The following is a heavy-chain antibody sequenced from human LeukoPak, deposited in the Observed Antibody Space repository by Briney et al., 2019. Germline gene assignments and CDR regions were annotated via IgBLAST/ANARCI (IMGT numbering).Heavy chain of an antibody. CDR3: ARAQGYGDYQAGAFDI. J-gene: IGHJ3*02. Sequence: SVKVSCKASGGTFSSYAISWVRQAPGQGLEWMGGIIPIFGTANYAQKFQGGVTITTDESTSTAYMELSSLRSEDTAVYYCARAQGYGDYQAGAFDIWGQGTMVTVSS. CDR2: IIPIFGTA. D-gene: IGHD4-17*01. CDR1: GGTFSSYA. V-gene: IGHV1-69*05.